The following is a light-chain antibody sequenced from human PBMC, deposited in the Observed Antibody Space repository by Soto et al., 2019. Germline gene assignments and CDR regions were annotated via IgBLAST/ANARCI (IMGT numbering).Light chain of an antibody. J-gene: IGKJ5*01. V-gene: IGKV1-5*01. CDR3: QQYNDYIT. CDR2: AAS. Sequence: DTQMTQSPSTLSASIGDRVTIXCRASQSISTWLAWYQQKPGKAPKLLIYAASTLENGVPTRFSGTGSETEFTLTVSSLQPDDSATYYCQQYNDYITFGQGTRLENK. CDR1: QSISTW.